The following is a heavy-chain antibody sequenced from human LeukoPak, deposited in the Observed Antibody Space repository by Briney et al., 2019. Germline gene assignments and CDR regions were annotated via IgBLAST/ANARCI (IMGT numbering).Heavy chain of an antibody. Sequence: SETLSLTCAVSTGSLNSGRYYWSWIRQPGGKGLEWIGRINTSGVTKYNPSLKSRATVSAETSKNQFSLNLTSVTAADTAIYYCARGLFGSGPQYYYYLDVWGKGTTVTVSS. V-gene: IGHV4-61*02. J-gene: IGHJ6*03. CDR2: INTSGVT. D-gene: IGHD3-10*01. CDR3: ARGLFGSGPQYYYYLDV. CDR1: TGSLNSGRYY.